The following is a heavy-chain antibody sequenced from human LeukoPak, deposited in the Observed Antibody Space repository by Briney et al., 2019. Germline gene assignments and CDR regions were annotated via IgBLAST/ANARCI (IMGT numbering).Heavy chain of an antibody. CDR2: ISSSSSYI. CDR1: GFAFSSYS. V-gene: IGHV3-21*01. CDR3: ARDQYDILTGYYRSYFDY. J-gene: IGHJ4*02. Sequence: GGSLRLSCAASGFAFSSYSMNWVRQAPGKGLEWVSSISSSSSYIYYADSVKGRFTISRDNAKNSLYLQMNSLRAEDTAVYYCARDQYDILTGYYRSYFDYWGQGTLVTVSS. D-gene: IGHD3-9*01.